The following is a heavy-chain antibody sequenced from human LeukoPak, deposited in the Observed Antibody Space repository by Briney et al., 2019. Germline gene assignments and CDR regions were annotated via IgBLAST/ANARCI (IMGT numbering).Heavy chain of an antibody. CDR3: ARKPGSLMVRGGDC. D-gene: IGHD3-10*01. J-gene: IGHJ4*02. Sequence: GGSLRLSCAASGFTVSNNFMTWVRQAPGKGPECVSVIYSGGNTYYADSVKGRFTISRDNSKNTLYLQMNSLRAEDTAVYYCARKPGSLMVRGGDCWGQGALVTVSS. CDR2: IYSGGNT. CDR1: GFTVSNNF. V-gene: IGHV3-66*01.